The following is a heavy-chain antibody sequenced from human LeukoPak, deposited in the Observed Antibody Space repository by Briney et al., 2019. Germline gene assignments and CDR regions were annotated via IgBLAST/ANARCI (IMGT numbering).Heavy chain of an antibody. CDR3: ARYPRYCSGGSCYLGPPGY. CDR1: GYSFTSYW. CDR2: ICLGDCDT. Sequence: GESLKISCKGSGYSFTSYWIGWVRQMPGKGLEWMGIICLGDCDTRYSPSFQGQVTISADKSISTAYLQWSSLKASDTAMYYCARYPRYCSGGSCYLGPPGYWGQGTLVTVSS. D-gene: IGHD2-15*01. J-gene: IGHJ4*02. V-gene: IGHV5-51*01.